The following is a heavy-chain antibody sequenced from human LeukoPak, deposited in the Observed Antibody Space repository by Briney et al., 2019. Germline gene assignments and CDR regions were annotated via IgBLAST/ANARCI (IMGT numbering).Heavy chain of an antibody. CDR1: GFTFSSYA. CDR2: ISYDGSNK. CDR3: ARDRLPHSIAVAGTNWFDP. D-gene: IGHD6-19*01. V-gene: IGHV3-30-3*01. J-gene: IGHJ5*02. Sequence: GRSLRLSCAASGFTFSSYAMHWVRQAPGKGLEWVAVISYDGSNKYYADSVKGRFTISRDNSKNTLYLQMNSLRAEDTAVYYCARDRLPHSIAVAGTNWFDPWGQGTLVTVSS.